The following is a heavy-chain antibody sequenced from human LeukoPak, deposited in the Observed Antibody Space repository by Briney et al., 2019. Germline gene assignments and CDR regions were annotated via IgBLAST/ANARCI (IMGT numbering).Heavy chain of an antibody. CDR3: ARGRVNWNYYYYGMDV. D-gene: IGHD1-1*01. CDR2: IYHSGST. Sequence: PSETLSLTCAVSGGSISSGGYSWSWIRQPPGKGLEWIGYIYHSGSTNYNPSLKSRVTISVDTSKNQFSLKLSSVTAADTAVYYCARGRVNWNYYYYGMDVWGQGTTVTASS. J-gene: IGHJ6*02. CDR1: GGSISSGGYS. V-gene: IGHV4-30-2*01.